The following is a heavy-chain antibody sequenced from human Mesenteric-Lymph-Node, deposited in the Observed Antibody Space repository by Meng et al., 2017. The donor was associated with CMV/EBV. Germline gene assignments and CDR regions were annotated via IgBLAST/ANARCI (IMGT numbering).Heavy chain of an antibody. CDR2: ISYDGTNK. V-gene: IGHV3-30-3*01. CDR3: ARDGLRRYQPEYYYYGMDV. Sequence: GGSLRLSCAASGFTFTNFAIHWVRQAPGKGLEWVAVISYDGTNKYYADSVKGRFTISRDNSKNTLYLQMNSLRAEDTAVYYCARDGLRRYQPEYYYYGMDVWGQGTTVTVSS. D-gene: IGHD2-2*01. CDR1: GFTFTNFA. J-gene: IGHJ6*02.